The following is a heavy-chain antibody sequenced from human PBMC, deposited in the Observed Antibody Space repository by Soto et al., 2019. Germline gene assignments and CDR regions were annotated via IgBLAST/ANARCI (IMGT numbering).Heavy chain of an antibody. CDR1: GGSISSSSYY. J-gene: IGHJ5*02. Sequence: PSETLSLTCTVSGGSISSSSYYWGWIRQPPGKGLEWIGSIYYSGSTYYNPSLKSRVTISVDTSKNQFSLKLSSVTAADTAVYYCARHGGQYYDFWSGYYDPFDPWGQGTLVTVSS. CDR3: ARHGGQYYDFWSGYYDPFDP. D-gene: IGHD3-3*01. CDR2: IYYSGST. V-gene: IGHV4-39*01.